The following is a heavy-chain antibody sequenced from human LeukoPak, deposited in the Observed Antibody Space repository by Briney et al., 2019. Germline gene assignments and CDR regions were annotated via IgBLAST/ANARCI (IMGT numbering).Heavy chain of an antibody. V-gene: IGHV1-18*01. Sequence: PGASVNVSCKASGYTFTSYGISWVRQAPGQGLKWMGWISAYNGNTNYAQKLQGRVTMTTDTSTSTAYMELRSLRSDDTAVYYCARIIQHDYSNKVDYWGQGTLVTVSS. J-gene: IGHJ4*02. CDR2: ISAYNGNT. CDR3: ARIIQHDYSNKVDY. D-gene: IGHD4-11*01. CDR1: GYTFTSYG.